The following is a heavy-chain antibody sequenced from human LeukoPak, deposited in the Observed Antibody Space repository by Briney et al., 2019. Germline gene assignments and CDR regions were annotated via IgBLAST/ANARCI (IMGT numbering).Heavy chain of an antibody. CDR3: ARGDSSSWSFKI. CDR1: GDSLSSGDYY. D-gene: IGHD6-13*01. CDR2: IYYSGST. V-gene: IGHV4-30-4*01. J-gene: IGHJ4*02. Sequence: SQTLSLTCTVSGDSLSSGDYYWSWIRQPPGEGLEWIGYIYYSGSTYYNPSLKSRVTISVDTSKIHFSLRLTSVTAADTAVYYCARGDSSSWSFKIWGQGTLVTVSS.